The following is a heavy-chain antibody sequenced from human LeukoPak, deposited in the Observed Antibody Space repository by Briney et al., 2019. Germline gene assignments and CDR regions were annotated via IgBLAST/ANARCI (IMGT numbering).Heavy chain of an antibody. J-gene: IGHJ4*02. Sequence: SKTLSLTCSVYGGSIRSYFWSWIRQSAGKGLEHIGRIYTTGSTNYNPSLRSRVTMSVDTSQNQFSLNLKSVNAADTAVYYCARAGYTSTWTFDYWGQGILVTVSS. D-gene: IGHD6-13*01. V-gene: IGHV4-4*07. CDR3: ARAGYTSTWTFDY. CDR2: IYTTGST. CDR1: GGSIRSYF.